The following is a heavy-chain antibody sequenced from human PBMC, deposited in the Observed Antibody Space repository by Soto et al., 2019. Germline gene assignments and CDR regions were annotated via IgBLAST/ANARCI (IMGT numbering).Heavy chain of an antibody. CDR1: GFTFRWYW. CDR3: ASPRGGL. V-gene: IGHV3-7*01. CDR2: IKQDGSEK. D-gene: IGHD3-16*01. J-gene: IGHJ4*02. Sequence: EVQLVESGGGLVQPGGSLRLSCAASGFTFRWYWMSWVRQAPGKGLQWVANIKQDGSEKYYVDSVKGRFTISRDNAKNSLYLKMNSLRAEDTAVYYCASPRGGLWGQGTLVTVSS.